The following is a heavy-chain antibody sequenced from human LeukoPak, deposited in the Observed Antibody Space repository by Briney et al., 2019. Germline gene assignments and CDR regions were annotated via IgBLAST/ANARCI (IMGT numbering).Heavy chain of an antibody. CDR1: GYTPTELS. CDR3: ATSSMVRGGRFDP. D-gene: IGHD3-10*01. V-gene: IGHV1-24*01. CDR2: FDPEDGET. J-gene: IGHJ5*02. Sequence: ASVKVSCKVSGYTPTELSMHWVRQAPGKGLEWMGGFDPEDGETIYAQKFQGRVTMTEDTSTDTAYMELSSLRSEDTAVYYCATSSMVRGGRFDPWGQGTLVTVSS.